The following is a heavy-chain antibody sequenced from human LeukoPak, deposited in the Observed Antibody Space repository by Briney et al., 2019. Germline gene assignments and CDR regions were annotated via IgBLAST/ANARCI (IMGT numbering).Heavy chain of an antibody. J-gene: IGHJ4*02. V-gene: IGHV4-59*08. CDR3: ARIITMIRGERSGYFAS. CDR1: GGSISSYY. CDR2: IYYSGST. Sequence: SETLSLTCTVSGGSISSYYWSWIRQPPGKGLEWIGYIYYSGSTNYNPSLKSRVTISVDTSKNQLSLELISVTAADTAVYYCARIITMIRGERSGYFASWGQGTLVTVSS. D-gene: IGHD3-10*01.